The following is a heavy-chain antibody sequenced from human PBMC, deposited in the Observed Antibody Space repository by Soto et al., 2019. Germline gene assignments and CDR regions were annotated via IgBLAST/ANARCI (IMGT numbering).Heavy chain of an antibody. D-gene: IGHD6-19*01. Sequence: ASVKVSCKASGYTFTSYYMHWVRQAPGQGLEWMGIINPSGGSTSYAQKFQGRVTMTRDTSTSTVYMELSSLKTEDTGVYYCVADVEAVANTLDFWGQGSLVTVSS. CDR1: GYTFTSYY. CDR2: INPSGGST. J-gene: IGHJ4*02. CDR3: VADVEAVANTLDF. V-gene: IGHV1-46*01.